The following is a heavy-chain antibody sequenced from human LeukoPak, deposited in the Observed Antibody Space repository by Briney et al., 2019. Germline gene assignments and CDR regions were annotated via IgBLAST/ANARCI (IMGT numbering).Heavy chain of an antibody. Sequence: PSQTLSLTCAVSGGSISSGGYSWSWIRQPPGKGLEWIGYIYHSGSTYYNPSLKSRVTISVDTSKNQFSLKLSSVTAADTAVYYCARVAYCGGDCYLNWFDPWGQGTLVTVSS. D-gene: IGHD2-21*02. V-gene: IGHV4-30-2*05. CDR1: GGSISSGGYS. CDR2: IYHSGST. CDR3: ARVAYCGGDCYLNWFDP. J-gene: IGHJ5*02.